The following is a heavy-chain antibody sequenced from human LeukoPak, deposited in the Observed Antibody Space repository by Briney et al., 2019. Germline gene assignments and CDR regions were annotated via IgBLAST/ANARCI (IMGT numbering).Heavy chain of an antibody. V-gene: IGHV3-66*01. D-gene: IGHD4-11*01. Sequence: PGGSLRLSCAASGFTVSSNYMSWVRQAPGKGLEWVSVIYSGGSTYYADSVKGRFTISRDNSKNTLYLQMNSLRAEDTAVYYCARGGPESLDYLFDYWGQGTLVTVSS. CDR1: GFTVSSNY. CDR2: IYSGGST. CDR3: ARGGPESLDYLFDY. J-gene: IGHJ4*02.